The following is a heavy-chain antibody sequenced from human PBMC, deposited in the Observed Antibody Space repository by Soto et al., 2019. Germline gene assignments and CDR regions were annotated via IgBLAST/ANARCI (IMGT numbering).Heavy chain of an antibody. Sequence: PGGSLRLSCAASGFTFSSYSMNWVRQAPGKGLEWVSYISSSSSTIYYADSVKGRFTISRDNAKNSLYLQMNSLRDEDTAVYYCAREWGTTGYSSGWSYYYYGMDVWGQGTTVTVSS. CDR2: ISSSSSTI. CDR1: GFTFSSYS. J-gene: IGHJ6*02. CDR3: AREWGTTGYSSGWSYYYYGMDV. D-gene: IGHD6-19*01. V-gene: IGHV3-48*02.